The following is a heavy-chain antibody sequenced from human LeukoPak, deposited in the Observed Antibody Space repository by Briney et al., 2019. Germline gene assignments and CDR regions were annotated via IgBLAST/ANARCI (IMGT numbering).Heavy chain of an antibody. D-gene: IGHD3-22*01. J-gene: IGHJ2*01. V-gene: IGHV3-7*01. CDR3: ARDRDSRWDFDL. Sequence: PGGSLRLSCAASGFTSITYWMSWVRQAPGKGLEWVASIKQDGSETYYVDSVKGRFTLSRDNAKNSLYLQMNSLRADDTAVYYCARDRDSRWDFDLWGRGTLVTVSS. CDR1: GFTSITYW. CDR2: IKQDGSET.